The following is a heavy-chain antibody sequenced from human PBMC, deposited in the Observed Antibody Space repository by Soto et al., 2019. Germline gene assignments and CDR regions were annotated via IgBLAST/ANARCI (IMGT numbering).Heavy chain of an antibody. D-gene: IGHD3-10*02. CDR1: GGSISSGGYY. Sequence: SETLSLTCTVSGGSISSGGYYWSWIRQHPGKGLEWIGYIYYSGSTYYNPSLKSRVTISVDTSKNQFSLKLSPVTAADTAVYYCARDLVPDGMDVWGQGTTVTVSS. J-gene: IGHJ6*02. CDR3: ARDLVPDGMDV. V-gene: IGHV4-31*03. CDR2: IYYSGST.